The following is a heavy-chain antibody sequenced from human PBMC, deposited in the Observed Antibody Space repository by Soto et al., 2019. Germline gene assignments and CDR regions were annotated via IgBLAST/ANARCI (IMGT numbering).Heavy chain of an antibody. J-gene: IGHJ1*01. CDR3: ARDPSVRWEPDKYFPH. V-gene: IGHV3-21*06. Sequence: EVQLVESGGGLAKPGGSLTLSGAATEFSFSSYSMNWVRQAPGKRLEWVSSVSSSRHMYYADSVKGRFTISRENAKNSRYLQMNSLRAEDTAMYFCARDPSVRWEPDKYFPHWGQGTLVAFAS. CDR1: EFSFSSYS. D-gene: IGHD1-26*01. CDR2: VSSSRHM.